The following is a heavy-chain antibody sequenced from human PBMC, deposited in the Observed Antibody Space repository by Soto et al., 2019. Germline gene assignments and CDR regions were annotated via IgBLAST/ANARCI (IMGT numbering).Heavy chain of an antibody. CDR3: ARQGLRDAFDI. V-gene: IGHV5-51*01. CDR1: GYSFTKYW. J-gene: IGHJ3*02. CDR2: INPGDSDT. Sequence: PGESLKISCKGSGYSFTKYWIAWVLQMPGKGLEWMGIINPGDSDTRYSPSFQGQVTFSVDKSISTAYLQWSSLKASDTAMYYCARQGLRDAFDIWGQRTMVTVS. D-gene: IGHD4-17*01.